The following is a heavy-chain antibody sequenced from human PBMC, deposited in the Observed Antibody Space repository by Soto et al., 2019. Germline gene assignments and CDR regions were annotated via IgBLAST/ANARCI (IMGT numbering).Heavy chain of an antibody. Sequence: ASVKVSCKASGYTFTSYGISWVRQAPGQGLEWMGWISAYNGNTNYAQKLQGRVTMTTDTSTSTAYMELRSLRSDDTAVYYCARVCGSNGGLVTLFAYCGQGTLVTVSS. J-gene: IGHJ4*02. CDR1: GYTFTSYG. D-gene: IGHD7-27*01. V-gene: IGHV1-18*01. CDR2: ISAYNGNT. CDR3: ARVCGSNGGLVTLFAY.